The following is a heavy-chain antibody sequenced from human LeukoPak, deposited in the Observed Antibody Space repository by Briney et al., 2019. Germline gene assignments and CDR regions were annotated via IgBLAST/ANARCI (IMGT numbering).Heavy chain of an antibody. V-gene: IGHV4-39*07. CDR2: IYYSGST. D-gene: IGHD6-19*01. CDR3: ARVTYSSGWDDAFDI. CDR1: GGSISSSSYY. J-gene: IGHJ3*02. Sequence: SETLSLTCTVSGGSISSSSYYWGWIRQPPGKGLECIGSIYYSGSTKYNPSLKSRVTISVDTSKNQFSLNLSSVTAADTAVYYCARVTYSSGWDDAFDIWGQGTMVTVSS.